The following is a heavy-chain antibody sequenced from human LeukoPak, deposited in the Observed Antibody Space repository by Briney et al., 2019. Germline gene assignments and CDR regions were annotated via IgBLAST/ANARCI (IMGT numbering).Heavy chain of an antibody. D-gene: IGHD6-19*01. CDR1: GFTFSSYA. Sequence: GGSLRLSCAASGFTFSSYAIHWVRQAPGKGLEWVSAISGSGGSTYYADSVKGRFTISRDNSKNTLYLQMNSLRAEDTAVYYCAKDGYSSGWSSNWFDPWGQGTLVTVSS. CDR3: AKDGYSSGWSSNWFDP. CDR2: ISGSGGST. J-gene: IGHJ5*02. V-gene: IGHV3-23*01.